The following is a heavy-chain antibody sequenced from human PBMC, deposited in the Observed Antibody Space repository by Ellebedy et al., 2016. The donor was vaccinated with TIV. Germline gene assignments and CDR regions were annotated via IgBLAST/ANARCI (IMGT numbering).Heavy chain of an antibody. CDR3: ARDYHSSSWYYFDY. V-gene: IGHV3-30-3*01. Sequence: GGSLRLSXAASGFTFSSYAMHWVRQAPGKGLEWVAVISYDGSNKYYADSVKGRFTISRDNSKNTLYLQMNSLRAEDTAAYYCARDYHSSSWYYFDYWGQGTLVTVSS. CDR2: ISYDGSNK. D-gene: IGHD6-13*01. J-gene: IGHJ4*02. CDR1: GFTFSSYA.